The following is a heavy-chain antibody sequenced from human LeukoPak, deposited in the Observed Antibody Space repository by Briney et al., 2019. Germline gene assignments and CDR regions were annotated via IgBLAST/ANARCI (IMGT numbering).Heavy chain of an antibody. D-gene: IGHD4-17*01. CDR1: GFTFDDYG. Sequence: PGGSLRLSCAASGFTFDDYGMNWVRQAPGKGLEWVSYISSSGSTIYYADSVKGRFTISRDNSKNTLYLQMNSLRAEDTAVYYCAKDQGYGCDYWGQGTLVTVSS. J-gene: IGHJ4*02. V-gene: IGHV3-48*01. CDR3: AKDQGYGCDY. CDR2: ISSSGSTI.